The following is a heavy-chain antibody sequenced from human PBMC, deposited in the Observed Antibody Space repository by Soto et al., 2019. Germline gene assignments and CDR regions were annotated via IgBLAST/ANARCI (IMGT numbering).Heavy chain of an antibody. CDR2: INSDGSST. V-gene: IGHV3-74*01. J-gene: IGHJ5*01. Sequence: GGSLRLSCAASGFTFSSYWMHWVRQAPGKGLVWVSRINSDGSSTSYADAVKGRFTISRDNSKYTLYLQMNSLTVEDTAVYACVKGGWLDFWGQGTLVTVSS. CDR3: VKGGWLDF. D-gene: IGHD3-16*01. CDR1: GFTFSSYW.